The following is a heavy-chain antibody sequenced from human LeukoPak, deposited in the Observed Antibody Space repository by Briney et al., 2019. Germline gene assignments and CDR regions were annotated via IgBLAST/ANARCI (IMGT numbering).Heavy chain of an antibody. V-gene: IGHV3-9*01. J-gene: IGHJ4*02. CDR2: ISWNSGSI. CDR3: ATTKY. CDR1: GFTFDDYA. D-gene: IGHD1-26*01. Sequence: GGSLRLSCAASGFTFDDYAMHWVRQAPGKGLEWVSGISWNSGSIGYADSVKGRFTISRDNAKNSLYLQMNSLRAEDTAVYYCATTKYWGQGTLVTVSS.